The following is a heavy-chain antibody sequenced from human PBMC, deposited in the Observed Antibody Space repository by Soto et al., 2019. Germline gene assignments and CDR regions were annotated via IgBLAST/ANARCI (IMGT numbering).Heavy chain of an antibody. D-gene: IGHD3-22*01. CDR3: ARDRGHHDSTGYYQAPFDY. CDR2: IHDSGST. CDR1: GASVRSGGHY. Sequence: SETLSLTCSVPGASVRSGGHYWSWIRQPPGKGLEWIGYIHDSGSTHYNPSLKSRVTISVDTSKNQFSLKLNSVIAADTAVYYCARDRGHHDSTGYYQAPFDYWGLGTLVT. V-gene: IGHV4-61*08. J-gene: IGHJ4*02.